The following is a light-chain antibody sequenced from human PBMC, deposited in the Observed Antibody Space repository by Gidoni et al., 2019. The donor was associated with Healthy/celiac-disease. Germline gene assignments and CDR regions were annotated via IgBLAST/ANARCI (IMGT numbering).Light chain of an antibody. CDR3: SSYTSSSTFYV. CDR2: EVS. V-gene: IGLV2-14*01. CDR1: SSDVGGYNY. J-gene: IGLJ1*01. Sequence: HSALTQPASVSGPPGQSFTISCTGTSSDVGGYNYVSWYQQHPGKAPNLMIYEVSNRPSGVSNRFSGSKSGNTASLTISGLQAEDEADYYCSSYTSSSTFYVFGTGTKVTVL.